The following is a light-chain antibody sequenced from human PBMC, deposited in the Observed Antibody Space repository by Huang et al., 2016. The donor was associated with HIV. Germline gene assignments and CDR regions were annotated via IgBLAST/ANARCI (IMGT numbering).Light chain of an antibody. V-gene: IGKV1-17*03. CDR2: AAS. J-gene: IGKJ1*01. Sequence: DIQLTQSPSAMSASVGDRVSITCRASQGIANYLVWFQQRPGGAPKRLIYAASSLKSGGPSRFSGSGSGTKCTLTISGLQPEDFATYYCLQHHAYPRTFGQGTKVEV. CDR1: QGIANY. CDR3: LQHHAYPRT.